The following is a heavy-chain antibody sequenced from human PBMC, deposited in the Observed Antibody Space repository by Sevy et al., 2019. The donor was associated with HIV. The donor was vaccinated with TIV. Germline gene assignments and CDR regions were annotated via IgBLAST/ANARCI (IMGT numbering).Heavy chain of an antibody. J-gene: IGHJ4*02. D-gene: IGHD2-21*01. CDR3: VRDERAIASHFDY. Sequence: GGSLRLSCEASGFTLSSYTMNWVRQSPEKGLEWVATFDRTDITHYADSVKGRFIISRDTAKNSLFLQMNSLRGDDTAMYFCVRDERAIASHFDYWGRGTLVTVSS. CDR1: GFTLSSYT. V-gene: IGHV3-48*01. CDR2: FDRTDIT.